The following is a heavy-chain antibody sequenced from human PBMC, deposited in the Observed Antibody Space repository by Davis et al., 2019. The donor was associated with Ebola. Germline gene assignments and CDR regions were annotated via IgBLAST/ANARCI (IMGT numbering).Heavy chain of an antibody. V-gene: IGHV3-15*01. J-gene: IGHJ4*02. CDR1: GFTFSDYY. Sequence: GESLKISCAASGFTFSDYYMSWVRQAPGKGLEWIGRVKSKTDGGTTDYAAPVKGRFTISRDDSKNTLYLQMNSLKTEDTAVYYCTTAVFQRPGTVTTVAFDHWGQGTLVTVSS. D-gene: IGHD4-17*01. CDR2: VKSKTDGGTT. CDR3: TTAVFQRPGTVTTVAFDH.